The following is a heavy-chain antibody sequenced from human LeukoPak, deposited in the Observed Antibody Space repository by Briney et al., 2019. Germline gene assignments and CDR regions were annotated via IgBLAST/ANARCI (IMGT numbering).Heavy chain of an antibody. Sequence: GGSLRLSCAASGFTFDDYAMHWVRQAPGKGLEWVSGISWNSGSIGYADSVKGRFTISRDNAKNSLYLQMNSLRAEDTALYYCAKDKGVWFGGSSRFDPWGQGTLVTVSS. J-gene: IGHJ5*02. D-gene: IGHD3-10*01. CDR2: ISWNSGSI. V-gene: IGHV3-9*01. CDR3: AKDKGVWFGGSSRFDP. CDR1: GFTFDDYA.